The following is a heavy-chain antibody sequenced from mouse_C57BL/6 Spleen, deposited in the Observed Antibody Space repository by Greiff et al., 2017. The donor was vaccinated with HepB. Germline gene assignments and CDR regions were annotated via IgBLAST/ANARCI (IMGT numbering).Heavy chain of an antibody. CDR2: INPSNGGT. V-gene: IGHV1-53*01. D-gene: IGHD2-3*01. Sequence: QVQLKQSGTELVKPGASVKLSCKASGYTFTSYWMHWVKQRPGQGLEWIGNINPSNGGTNYNEQFKSKATLTVDKSSSTAYMQLSSRTSEDSAVYYCARWYDGYQAMDYWGQGTSVTGSS. CDR1: GYTFTSYW. J-gene: IGHJ4*01. CDR3: ARWYDGYQAMDY.